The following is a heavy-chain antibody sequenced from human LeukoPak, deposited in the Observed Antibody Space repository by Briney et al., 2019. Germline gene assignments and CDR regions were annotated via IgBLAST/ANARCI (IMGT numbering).Heavy chain of an antibody. Sequence: GGSLRLSCAASGFTFGDYYMSWIRQAPGKGLEWVSSISTTSTDIQYTDLVKGRFTVSRDNAKNSLSLLMNSLRAEDTAVYYCVRVYSSSWYFFDYWGQGTLVTVSS. CDR2: ISTTSTDI. V-gene: IGHV3-11*06. CDR1: GFTFGDYY. D-gene: IGHD6-13*01. CDR3: VRVYSSSWYFFDY. J-gene: IGHJ4*02.